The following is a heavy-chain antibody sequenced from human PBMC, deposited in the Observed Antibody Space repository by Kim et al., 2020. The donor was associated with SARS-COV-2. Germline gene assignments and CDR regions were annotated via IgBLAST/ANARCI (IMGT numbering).Heavy chain of an antibody. J-gene: IGHJ1*01. D-gene: IGHD3-22*01. V-gene: IGHV3-74*01. Sequence: VKGPFTISRDNAKNTLYLQMNSLRPEDTAVYYCARAGDYDISGYYGFFHHWGQGVLVTVSS. CDR3: ARAGDYDISGYYGFFHH.